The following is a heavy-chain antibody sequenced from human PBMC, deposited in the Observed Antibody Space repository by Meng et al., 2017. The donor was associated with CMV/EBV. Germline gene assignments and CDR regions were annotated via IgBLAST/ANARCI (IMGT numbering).Heavy chain of an antibody. CDR3: ARGGGPSSGYSSGWASGY. V-gene: IGHV3-21*01. CDR2: ISSSSSYI. J-gene: IGHJ4*02. Sequence: GESLKISCAASGFTFSSYSMNWVRQAPGKGLEWVSSISSSSSYIYYADSVKGRFTISRDNAKNSPYLQMNSLRAEDTAAYYCARGGGPSSGYSSGWASGYWGQGTLVTVSS. D-gene: IGHD6-19*01. CDR1: GFTFSSYS.